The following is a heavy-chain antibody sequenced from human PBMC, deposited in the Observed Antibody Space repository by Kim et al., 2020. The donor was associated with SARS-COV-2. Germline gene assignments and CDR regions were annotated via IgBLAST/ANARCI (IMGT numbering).Heavy chain of an antibody. V-gene: IGHV4-4*02. D-gene: IGHD1-26*01. CDR1: GGSISSSGW. Sequence: SETLSLTCAVSGGSISSSGWWTWVRQPSGKGLEWIGEIYHSGTTSYNPSLKSRVTISLDKSKNQFSLRLSSVTAAGTAVYYCATADGGSLGYWGQGTLVTVSS. J-gene: IGHJ4*02. CDR3: ATADGGSLGY. CDR2: IYHSGTT.